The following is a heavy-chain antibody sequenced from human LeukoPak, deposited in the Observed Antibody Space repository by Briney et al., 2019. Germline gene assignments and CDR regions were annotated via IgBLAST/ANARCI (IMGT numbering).Heavy chain of an antibody. V-gene: IGHV1-46*03. J-gene: IGHJ4*02. CDR1: GHTFTSNF. Sequence: ASVKVSCKASGHTFTSNFVHWVRQAPGQGLEWMAVLNPSDGDTTYAQKFQGRITMTRATSTGTVYMELSSLRSEDTAVYYCAGETDAFDYWGQGTLVTVSS. CDR2: LNPSDGDT. CDR3: AGETDAFDY.